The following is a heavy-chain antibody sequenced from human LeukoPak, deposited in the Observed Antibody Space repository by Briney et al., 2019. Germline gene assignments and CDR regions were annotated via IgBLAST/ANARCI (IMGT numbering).Heavy chain of an antibody. J-gene: IGHJ5*02. CDR1: GYTFTGYY. CDR3: ARAHGDGRNWFDP. CDR2: MNPNSGNT. D-gene: IGHD4-17*01. V-gene: IGHV1-8*02. Sequence: ASVKVSCKASGYTFTGYYMHWVRQATGQGLEWMGWMNPNSGNTGYAQKFQGRVTMTRNTSISTAYMELSSLRSEDTAVYYCARAHGDGRNWFDPWGQGTLVTVSS.